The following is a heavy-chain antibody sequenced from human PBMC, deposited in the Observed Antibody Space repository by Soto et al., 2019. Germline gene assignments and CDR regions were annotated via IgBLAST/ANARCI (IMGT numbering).Heavy chain of an antibody. J-gene: IGHJ6*02. D-gene: IGHD2-21*01. CDR1: GGTFSSYA. CDR3: ARHRPPNCGGDCYDYGMDV. V-gene: IGHV1-69*01. Sequence: QVQLVQSGAEVKKPGSSVKVSCKASGGTFSSYAISWVRQAPGQGLEWMGGIIPIFGTANYAQKFQGRVTITADESTSTAYMELSSLRSEDTAVYYCARHRPPNCGGDCYDYGMDVWGQGTTVTVSS. CDR2: IIPIFGTA.